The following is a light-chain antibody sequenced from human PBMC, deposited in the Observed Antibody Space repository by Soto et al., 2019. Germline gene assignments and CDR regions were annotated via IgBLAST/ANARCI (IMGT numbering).Light chain of an antibody. CDR2: DAS. CDR3: QQRSDWPLT. Sequence: DIVVTQSPATLSLSPGERATLSCRASQSVSNYLAWYQQKPGQAPRLLIYDASERATGIPVRFSGSGSGTDFTLTISSLEPEDFAVYYCQQRSDWPLTFGGGTKVEIK. J-gene: IGKJ4*01. V-gene: IGKV3-11*01. CDR1: QSVSNY.